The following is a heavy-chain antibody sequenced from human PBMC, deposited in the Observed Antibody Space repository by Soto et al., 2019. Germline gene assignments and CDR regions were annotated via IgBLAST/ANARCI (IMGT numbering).Heavy chain of an antibody. CDR1: GGTFSSYA. D-gene: IGHD3-3*01. Sequence: QVQLVQSGAEVKKPGSSVKVSCKASGGTFSSYAISWVRQAPGQGLEWMGGIIPIFGIANYAQKFQGRVTITADESTSTAYMELSSLRSEDTAVYYCARPPTYYDFGSGYQPGENDAFDIWGQGTMVTVSS. CDR3: ARPPTYYDFGSGYQPGENDAFDI. CDR2: IIPIFGIA. V-gene: IGHV1-69*01. J-gene: IGHJ3*02.